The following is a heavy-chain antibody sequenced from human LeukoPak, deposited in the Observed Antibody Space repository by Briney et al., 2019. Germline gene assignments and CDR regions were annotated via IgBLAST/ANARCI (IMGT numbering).Heavy chain of an antibody. Sequence: ASVKVSCKASGYSFTNYAMNWVRQAPGQGLEWMGWINTNTGNPTYAQGFTGRFVFSLDTSVSTAYLQISSLKAEDTAVYYCARDPNYDILTGYYKGHFDYWGQGTLVTVSS. V-gene: IGHV7-4-1*02. CDR1: GYSFTNYA. CDR2: INTNTGNP. J-gene: IGHJ4*02. CDR3: ARDPNYDILTGYYKGHFDY. D-gene: IGHD3-9*01.